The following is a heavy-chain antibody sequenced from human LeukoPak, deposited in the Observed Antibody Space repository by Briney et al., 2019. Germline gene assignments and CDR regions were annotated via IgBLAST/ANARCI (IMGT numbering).Heavy chain of an antibody. D-gene: IGHD3-22*01. J-gene: IGHJ4*02. CDR3: ARGPPYYYDSSGYYYFDY. V-gene: IGHV1-69*05. CDR2: IIPIFGTA. Sequence: SSVTVSCKASGGTFSSYAISWVRQAPGQGLEWMGGIIPIFGTANYAQKFQGRVTITTDESTSTAYMELSSLRSEDTAVYYCARGPPYYYDSSGYYYFDYWGQGTLVSVSS. CDR1: GGTFSSYA.